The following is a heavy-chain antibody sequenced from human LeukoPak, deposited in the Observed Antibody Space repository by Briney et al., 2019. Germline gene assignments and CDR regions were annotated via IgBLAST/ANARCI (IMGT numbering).Heavy chain of an antibody. D-gene: IGHD2-2*01. J-gene: IGHJ4*02. CDR3: ARANFLYCSSTTCLFDY. Sequence: ASVKVTCKASGYTFTDYYMHWVRQAPGQGFEWMGWINPNDGDTNYAQKFRGRVTMTRDTSISTAHMEVSRLRSDDTAVYYCARANFLYCSSTTCLFDYWGQGTLVTVSS. CDR1: GYTFTDYY. CDR2: INPNDGDT. V-gene: IGHV1-2*02.